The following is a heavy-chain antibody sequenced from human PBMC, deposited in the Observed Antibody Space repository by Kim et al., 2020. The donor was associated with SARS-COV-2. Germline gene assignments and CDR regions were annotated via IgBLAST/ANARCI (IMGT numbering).Heavy chain of an antibody. CDR3: AKDQSEQFQIYHYYYMDV. D-gene: IGHD4-4*01. CDR1: GFMFSSYG. CDR2: LSYDGSYE. V-gene: IGHV3-30*18. J-gene: IGHJ6*03. Sequence: GGSLRLSCAASGFMFSSYGMQWVRQAPGKGLEWVAVLSYDGSYENYADSVKGRFSISRDNSKNTLYLQLNSLRAEDTAVYYCAKDQSEQFQIYHYYYMDVWGNGTTVTVSS.